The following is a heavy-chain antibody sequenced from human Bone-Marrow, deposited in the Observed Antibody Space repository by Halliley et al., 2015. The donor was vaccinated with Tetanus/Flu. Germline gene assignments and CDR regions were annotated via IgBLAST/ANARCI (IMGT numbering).Heavy chain of an antibody. J-gene: IGHJ6*02. D-gene: IGHD3-9*01. V-gene: IGHV3-30*18. Sequence: SLRLSCATSGLTFSNYGMHWVRQAPGKGLEWVAMISYDGSNKYTADSVKGRFTISRDDSKSTLYLQMNSLRHEDSAFYYCAKVRDWASAMDVWGQGTTVTVSS. CDR1: GLTFSNYG. CDR3: AKVRDWASAMDV. CDR2: ISYDGSNK.